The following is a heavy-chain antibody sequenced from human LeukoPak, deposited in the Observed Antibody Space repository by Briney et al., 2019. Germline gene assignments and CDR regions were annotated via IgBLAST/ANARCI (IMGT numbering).Heavy chain of an antibody. J-gene: IGHJ6*02. CDR3: ARDGGDFWSGYPSLYGMDV. CDR2: ISSNGGST. Sequence: GGSLRLSCAASGFTFSSYAMHWVRQAPGKGLEYVSAISSNGGSTYYANSVKGRFTISRDNSKNTLYLQMGSLRAEDMAVYYCARDGGDFWSGYPSLYGMDVWGQGTTVTVSS. CDR1: GFTFSSYA. D-gene: IGHD3-3*01. V-gene: IGHV3-64*01.